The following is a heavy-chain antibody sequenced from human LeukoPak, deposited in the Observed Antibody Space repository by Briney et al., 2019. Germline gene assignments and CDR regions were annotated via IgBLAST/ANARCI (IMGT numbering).Heavy chain of an antibody. D-gene: IGHD3-3*01. Sequence: SETLSLTCAVYGGSFSGYYWSWIRQPPGKGLEWIGEINHSGSTNYNPSLKSRVTISVDTSKNQFPLKLSSVTAADTAVYYCARGNLNTRLKSRVSSGLHAFDIWGQGTMVTVSS. V-gene: IGHV4-34*01. CDR3: ARGNLNTRLKSRVSSGLHAFDI. J-gene: IGHJ3*02. CDR1: GGSFSGYY. CDR2: INHSGST.